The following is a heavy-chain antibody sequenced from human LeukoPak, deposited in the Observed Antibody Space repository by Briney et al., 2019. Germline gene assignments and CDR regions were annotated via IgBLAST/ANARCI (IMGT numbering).Heavy chain of an antibody. V-gene: IGHV3-30*02. Sequence: PGGSLRLSCVASGFIFSSYGMHWVRQPPGRGLEWVAFIRDSGNNEYYADSVKGRLTISRDNSKSTLYLQMDSLRDEDTGLYYCARDRMITFGGVRAFDIWGQGTMVTVSS. CDR1: GFIFSSYG. D-gene: IGHD3-16*01. J-gene: IGHJ3*02. CDR3: ARDRMITFGGVRAFDI. CDR2: IRDSGNNE.